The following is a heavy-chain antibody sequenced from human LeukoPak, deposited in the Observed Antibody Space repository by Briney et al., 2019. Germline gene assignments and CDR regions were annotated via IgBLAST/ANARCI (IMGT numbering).Heavy chain of an antibody. CDR3: ARKVPNDSSGYYYRGQFDP. CDR1: GYTFTSYG. V-gene: IGHV1-18*01. D-gene: IGHD3-22*01. CDR2: ISAYNGNT. J-gene: IGHJ5*02. Sequence: ASVKVSCKASGYTFTSYGISWVRQAPGQGLEWMGWISAYNGNTNYAQKFQGRVTITADESTSTAYMELSSLRSEDTAVYYCARKVPNDSSGYYYRGQFDPWGQGTLVTVSS.